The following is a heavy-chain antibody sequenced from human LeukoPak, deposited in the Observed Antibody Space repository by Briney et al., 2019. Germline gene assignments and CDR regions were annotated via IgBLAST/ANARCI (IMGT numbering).Heavy chain of an antibody. CDR1: GFTFSTYT. J-gene: IGHJ4*02. D-gene: IGHD3-22*01. Sequence: GGSLRLSCAASGFTFSTYTMNWVRQAPGKGLEWVSSISSSSRYIFYADSIKGRFTIYRDNAKNSLYLQVNSLRAEDTSVYYDSSGYLDCWGQGTQVTVSS. V-gene: IGHV3-21*01. CDR3: SSGYLDC. CDR2: ISSSSRYI.